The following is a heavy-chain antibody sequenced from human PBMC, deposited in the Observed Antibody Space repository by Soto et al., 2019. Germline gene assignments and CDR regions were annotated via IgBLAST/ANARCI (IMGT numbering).Heavy chain of an antibody. Sequence: ASVKVSSKASGYTFTGYYMQWVRQAPGQGLEWMGWINAKNGNTNYAQKFQGRVTMTRDTSASTAYMELSSLRSEDTAVYYCASDTYDFWSGYPRPPHYWGQGTLVTVSX. CDR1: GYTFTGYY. D-gene: IGHD3-3*01. J-gene: IGHJ4*02. CDR2: INAKNGNT. CDR3: ASDTYDFWSGYPRPPHY. V-gene: IGHV1-2*02.